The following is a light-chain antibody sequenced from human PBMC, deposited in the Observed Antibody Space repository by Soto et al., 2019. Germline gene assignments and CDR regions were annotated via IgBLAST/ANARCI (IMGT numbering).Light chain of an antibody. CDR1: QGITNY. CDR2: AVS. CDR3: QNYKSALRIT. Sequence: DIQMTQSPSSRSASVGDRVTITCRASQGITNYLAWYQRKPGKVPKLLIYAVSTLQSGVPSRFSGSGSGTDFTLTISSLQPEDVATYYCQNYKSALRITFGQGTRLEIK. V-gene: IGKV1-27*01. J-gene: IGKJ5*01.